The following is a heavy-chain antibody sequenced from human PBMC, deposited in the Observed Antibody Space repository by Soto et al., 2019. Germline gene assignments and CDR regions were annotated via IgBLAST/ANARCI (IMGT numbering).Heavy chain of an antibody. J-gene: IGHJ4*02. D-gene: IGHD4-17*01. Sequence: GGSLRLSCAACGFTFSSYAMSWVRQAPGKGLEWVSAISGSGGSTYYADSVKGRFTISRDNSKNTLYLQMNGLRAEDTAVYYCAKVPATVTTYYFDYWGQGTLVTVSS. CDR1: GFTFSSYA. CDR3: AKVPATVTTYYFDY. CDR2: ISGSGGST. V-gene: IGHV3-23*01.